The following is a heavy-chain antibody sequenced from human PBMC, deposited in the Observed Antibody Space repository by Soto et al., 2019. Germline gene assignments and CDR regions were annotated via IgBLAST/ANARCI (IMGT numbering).Heavy chain of an antibody. CDR1: GGTFSSYA. D-gene: IGHD6-19*01. CDR2: IIPIFGTA. CDR3: ARSSSGWPPGDYGMDV. J-gene: IGHJ6*02. Sequence: ASVKVSCKASGGTFSSYAISWVRQAPGQGLEWMGGIIPIFGTANYAQKFQGRVTITADESTSTAYMELSSLRSEDTAVYYCARSSSGWPPGDYGMDVWGQGTTVTVSS. V-gene: IGHV1-69*13.